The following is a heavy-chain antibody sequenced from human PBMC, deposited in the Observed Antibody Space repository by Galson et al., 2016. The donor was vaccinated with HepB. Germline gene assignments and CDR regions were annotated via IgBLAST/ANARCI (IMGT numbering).Heavy chain of an antibody. CDR3: ARGYCSDNGCFPPGMDV. CDR2: INPNSGGT. Sequence: SVKVSCKASGYTFTGHYLHWVRQAPGQGLEWMGWINPNSGGTNYAQKFQGWVTISRDSSISTAYMELRGLKSDDTAVFYCARGYCSDNGCFPPGMDVWGQGTTVTVSS. V-gene: IGHV1-2*04. J-gene: IGHJ6*02. CDR1: GYTFTGHY. D-gene: IGHD2-15*01.